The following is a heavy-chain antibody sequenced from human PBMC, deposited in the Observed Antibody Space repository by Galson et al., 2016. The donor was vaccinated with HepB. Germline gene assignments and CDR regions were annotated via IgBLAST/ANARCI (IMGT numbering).Heavy chain of an antibody. Sequence: SLRLSCAASGFTFSSYGMHWVRQAPVKGLEWVAVISYDGSNKYYADSVKGRFTISRDNSKNTLYLQMNSLRAEDTAVYYCAKSGRYYGVDHFDYWGQGTLVTVST. CDR3: AKSGRYYGVDHFDY. D-gene: IGHD4-17*01. CDR2: ISYDGSNK. V-gene: IGHV3-30*18. J-gene: IGHJ4*02. CDR1: GFTFSSYG.